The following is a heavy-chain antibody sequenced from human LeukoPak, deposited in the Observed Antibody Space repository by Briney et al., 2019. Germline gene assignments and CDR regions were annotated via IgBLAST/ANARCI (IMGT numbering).Heavy chain of an antibody. CDR2: IRYDGSNK. Sequence: GGSLRLSCAASGFTFSSYGMHWVRQAPGKGLEWVAFIRYDGSNKYYADSVKGRFTISRDNSKNTLYLQMNSLRAEDTAVYYCAKSGVVVTAMFDYWGQGTLVTVSS. V-gene: IGHV3-30*02. D-gene: IGHD2-21*02. J-gene: IGHJ4*02. CDR3: AKSGVVVTAMFDY. CDR1: GFTFSSYG.